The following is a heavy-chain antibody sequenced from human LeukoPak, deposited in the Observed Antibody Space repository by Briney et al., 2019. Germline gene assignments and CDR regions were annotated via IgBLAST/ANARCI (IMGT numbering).Heavy chain of an antibody. V-gene: IGHV6-1*01. D-gene: IGHD3-3*01. CDR3: ARGKEWIEES. CDR1: GDSVSSNTGA. Sequence: SQTLSLTCGISGDSVSSNTGARHSIRQSPSRGLEWLGRTYYRSKWYIEYAVSVKSRIVINPDISKNQFSLQLSSVTPEDTAVYYCARGKEWIEESWGQGTLVTVSS. CDR2: TYYRSKWYI. J-gene: IGHJ5*02.